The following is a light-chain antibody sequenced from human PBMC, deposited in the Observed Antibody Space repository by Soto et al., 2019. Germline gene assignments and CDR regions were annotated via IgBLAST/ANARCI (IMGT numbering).Light chain of an antibody. J-gene: IGKJ1*01. CDR1: QSVSSY. CDR2: DAS. V-gene: IGKV3-11*01. CDR3: QQRGNWPVT. Sequence: EIVFTQSPATLSLSPGERATLSCRASQSVSSYFAWYQQKPGQAPRLLIYDASNRATGIPARFSGSGSGTDFTLTISSLEPDDFAVYYCQQRGNWPVTFGQGTRVDIK.